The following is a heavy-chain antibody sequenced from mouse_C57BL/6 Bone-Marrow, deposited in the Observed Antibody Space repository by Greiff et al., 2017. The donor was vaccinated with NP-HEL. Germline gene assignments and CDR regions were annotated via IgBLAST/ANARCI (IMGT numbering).Heavy chain of an antibody. J-gene: IGHJ3*01. CDR3: ARDRGYDGFAY. CDR2: ISDGGSYT. D-gene: IGHD2-2*01. CDR1: GFTFSSYA. Sequence: EVKVVESGGGLVKPGGSLKLSCAASGFTFSSYAMSWVRQTPEKRLEWVATISDGGSYTYYPDNVKGRFTISRDNAKNNLYLQMSHLKSEDTAMYYCARDRGYDGFAYWGQGTLVTVSA. V-gene: IGHV5-4*01.